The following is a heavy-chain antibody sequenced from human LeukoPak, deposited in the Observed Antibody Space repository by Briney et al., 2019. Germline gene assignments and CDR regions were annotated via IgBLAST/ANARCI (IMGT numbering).Heavy chain of an antibody. V-gene: IGHV4-4*07. CDR2: IYNSGTT. J-gene: IGHJ6*03. CDR1: GDFISSDY. CDR3: ARDRGGSGRDYYYYYMDV. D-gene: IGHD3-10*01. Sequence: SETLSLTCTVSGDFISSDYWSWIRQPVGKGLEWIGRIYNSGTTNYNPSLNSRVTMSVDTSKNQFSLELSSVTAADTAVYFCARDRGGSGRDYYYYYMDVWGEGTTVTVSS.